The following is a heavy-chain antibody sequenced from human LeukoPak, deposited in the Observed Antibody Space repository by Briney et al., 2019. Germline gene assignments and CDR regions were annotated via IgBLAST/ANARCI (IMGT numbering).Heavy chain of an antibody. CDR3: ARDVAYGDYDDPHYYFDY. J-gene: IGHJ4*02. V-gene: IGHV4-59*01. Sequence: SETLSLTCTVSGDSIRSYYWSWIRQPPGKGLEWIGHIFYSGSTNYNPSLKSRVTISVDTSQNQFSLKLSSVTAADTAVCYCARDVAYGDYDDPHYYFDYWGQGTLVTVSS. CDR2: IFYSGST. CDR1: GDSIRSYY. D-gene: IGHD4-17*01.